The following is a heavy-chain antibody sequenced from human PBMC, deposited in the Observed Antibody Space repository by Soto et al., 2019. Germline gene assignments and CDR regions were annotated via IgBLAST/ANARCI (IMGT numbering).Heavy chain of an antibody. CDR3: ARNPPYSSGWEDYYFDY. CDR2: IYPGDSDT. J-gene: IGHJ4*02. V-gene: IGHV5-51*01. CDR1: GYSFTSYW. Sequence: GESLKISCKGSGYSFTSYWIGWVRQMPGKGLEWMGIIYPGDSDTRYSPSFQGQVTISADKSISTAYLQWSSLKASDTAMYYCARNPPYSSGWEDYYFDYWGQGTLVTVSS. D-gene: IGHD6-19*01.